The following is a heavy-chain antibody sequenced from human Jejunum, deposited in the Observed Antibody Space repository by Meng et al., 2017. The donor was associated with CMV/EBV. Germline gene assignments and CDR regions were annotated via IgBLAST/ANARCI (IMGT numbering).Heavy chain of an antibody. CDR1: GLTFSTYW. CDR3: GRNRVDY. V-gene: IGHV3-7*01. Sequence: SCAASGLTFSTYWRSWVRQAPGKGLEWVANIKQDGSEKFYVDSVKGRFTISRDNAKSSLYLQMNSLRAEDTAVYYCGRNRVDYWGQGTLVTVSS. CDR2: IKQDGSEK. D-gene: IGHD1-14*01. J-gene: IGHJ4*02.